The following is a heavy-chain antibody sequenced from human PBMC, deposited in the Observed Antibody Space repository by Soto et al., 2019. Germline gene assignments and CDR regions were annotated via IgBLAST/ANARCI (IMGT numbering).Heavy chain of an antibody. D-gene: IGHD4-4*01. CDR1: GFTFSDHY. Sequence: GGSLRLSCAASGFTFSDHYMDWVRQAPGKGLEWVGRIRNKANSYTTEYAASVKDSFTFSRDDSRNSLYLQMNSLKTEDTAMYYCTRAGILTTPYYFDYWGRGTLVTVSS. CDR3: TRAGILTTPYYFDY. CDR2: IRNKANSYTT. J-gene: IGHJ4*02. V-gene: IGHV3-72*01.